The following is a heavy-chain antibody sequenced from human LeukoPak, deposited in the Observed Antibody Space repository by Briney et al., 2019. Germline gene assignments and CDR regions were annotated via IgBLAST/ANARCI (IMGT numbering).Heavy chain of an antibody. CDR3: ARDGYYDSSGYYPDY. CDR2: INPNSGGT. J-gene: IGHJ4*02. V-gene: IGHV1-2*02. Sequence: ASVKVSCKASGYTFTSYYMHWVRQAPGQGLEWMGWINPNSGGTNYAQKFQGRVTMTRDTSISTAYMELSRLRSDDMAVYYCARDGYYDSSGYYPDYWGQGTLVTVSS. CDR1: GYTFTSYY. D-gene: IGHD3-22*01.